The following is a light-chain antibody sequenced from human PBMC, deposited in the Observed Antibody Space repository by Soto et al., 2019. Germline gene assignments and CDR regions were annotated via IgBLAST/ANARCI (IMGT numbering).Light chain of an antibody. J-gene: IGKJ1*01. CDR3: QQYKDYVWT. CDR2: DVS. V-gene: IGKV1-5*01. Sequence: DIQMTQSPSTLPASVGDRVTISCRASQTVERWLAWYQQKPGKAPKLLISDVSSLERGVPSRFSGSGSATEFTLTISGLQSDDFATYYCQQYKDYVWTFGRGTKVDIK. CDR1: QTVERW.